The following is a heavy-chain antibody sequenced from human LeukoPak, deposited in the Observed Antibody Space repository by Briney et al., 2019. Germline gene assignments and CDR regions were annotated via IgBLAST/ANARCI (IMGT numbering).Heavy chain of an antibody. Sequence: PGGSLRLSCAASGFTFSSYWMNWVRQAPGKGLEWVANVKQDGSGKYYVDSVKGRFTISRDNAKNSLFLQMNSLRAEDTAVYYCAPGGVAGDFWGQGTLVTVSS. D-gene: IGHD6-19*01. CDR3: APGGVAGDF. CDR2: VKQDGSGK. J-gene: IGHJ4*02. V-gene: IGHV3-7*01. CDR1: GFTFSSYW.